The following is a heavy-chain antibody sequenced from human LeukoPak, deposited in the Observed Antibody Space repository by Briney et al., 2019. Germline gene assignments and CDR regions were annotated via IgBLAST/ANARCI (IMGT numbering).Heavy chain of an antibody. CDR1: GYSFTSYW. Sequence: GESLKISCKGSGYSFTSYWIGWVRQMPGKGLEWMGIIYPGDSDTRYSPSFQGQVTISVDKSISTAYLQWSSLKASDTATYYCARLPSVRGVDRYFDYWGQGTLVTVSS. CDR2: IYPGDSDT. J-gene: IGHJ4*02. D-gene: IGHD3-10*01. V-gene: IGHV5-51*01. CDR3: ARLPSVRGVDRYFDY.